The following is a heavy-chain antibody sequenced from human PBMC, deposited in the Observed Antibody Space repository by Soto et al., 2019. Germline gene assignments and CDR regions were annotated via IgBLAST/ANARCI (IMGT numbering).Heavy chain of an antibody. Sequence: GESLKISCKGSGYSFTSYWIGCVRQMPGKGLEWMVIIYPGDSDTRYSPSFQGQVTISADKSISTAYLQWSSLKASDTAMYYCARYDYGDYSYYYGMDVWGQGTTVTVSS. CDR2: IYPGDSDT. J-gene: IGHJ6*02. D-gene: IGHD4-17*01. V-gene: IGHV5-51*01. CDR3: ARYDYGDYSYYYGMDV. CDR1: GYSFTSYW.